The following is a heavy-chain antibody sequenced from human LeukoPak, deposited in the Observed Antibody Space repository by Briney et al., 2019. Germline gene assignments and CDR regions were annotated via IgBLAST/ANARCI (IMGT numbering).Heavy chain of an antibody. Sequence: SETLSLTCTVSGGSISSGSYYWSWIRQPAGKGLEWIGRIYTSGSTNYNPSLKSRVTISVDTSKNQFSLKLSSVTAADTAVYYCAREVITPGEGYYFDYWGQGTLVTVSS. CDR2: IYTSGST. V-gene: IGHV4-61*02. J-gene: IGHJ4*02. CDR1: GGSISSGSYY. CDR3: AREVITPGEGYYFDY. D-gene: IGHD3-10*01.